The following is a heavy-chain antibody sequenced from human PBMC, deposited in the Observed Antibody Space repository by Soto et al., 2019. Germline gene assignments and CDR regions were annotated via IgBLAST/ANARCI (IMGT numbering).Heavy chain of an antibody. CDR1: GYTFTANY. CDR2: INSNSGGT. V-gene: IGHV1-2*02. Sequence: ASVKVSCKASGYTFTANYIHWVRQAPGQGLEWMGWINSNSGGTKYAQNFQGRVTLTRDTSISTVYMYVSKLISDDTAVYYCARDGRPGYCSRTSCYTHYCYSGMDVCRKGTTGTASS. J-gene: IGHJ6*04. D-gene: IGHD2-2*02. CDR3: ARDGRPGYCSRTSCYTHYCYSGMDV.